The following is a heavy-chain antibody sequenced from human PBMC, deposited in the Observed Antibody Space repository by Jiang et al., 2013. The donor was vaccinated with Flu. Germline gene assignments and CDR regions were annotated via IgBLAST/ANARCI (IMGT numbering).Heavy chain of an antibody. Sequence: VQLVESGGGLVQPGGSLRLSCAASGFTFSSYAMSWVRQAPGKGLEWVSAISVDGYSTYYADSVKGRSTISRDSSQNTVSLQMNSLRAEDTAIYYCTKVGPEQGLVRGRGYGMDVWGPRDHCHRLL. J-gene: IGHJ6*01. D-gene: IGHD6-19*01. CDR3: TKVGPEQGLVRGRGYGMDV. CDR1: GFTFSSYA. V-gene: IGHV3-23*04. CDR2: ISVDGYST.